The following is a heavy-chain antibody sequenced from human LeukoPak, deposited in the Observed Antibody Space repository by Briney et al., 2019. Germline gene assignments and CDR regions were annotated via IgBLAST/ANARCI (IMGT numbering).Heavy chain of an antibody. CDR3: AGDYGGYEGYFDF. CDR2: ISGSGVTT. Sequence: GGSLRLSCAASGFTFSSYAMGWVRRAPGKGLEWVSAISGSGVTTYYADSVKGRFTISRDNSKNTLYLQMSSLRAEDTAVYYCAGDYGGYEGYFDFWGQGTLVTVSS. J-gene: IGHJ4*02. CDR1: GFTFSSYA. V-gene: IGHV3-23*01. D-gene: IGHD4-17*01.